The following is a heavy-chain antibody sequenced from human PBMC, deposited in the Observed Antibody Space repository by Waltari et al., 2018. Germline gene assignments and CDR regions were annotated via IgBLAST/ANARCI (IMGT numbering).Heavy chain of an antibody. CDR3: ARRDRRDAFDI. CDR1: GGTFSSYA. V-gene: IGHV1-2*02. CDR2: IIPNSGGT. Sequence: QVQLVQSGAEVKKPGSSVKVSCKASGGTFSSYAISWVRQAPGQGLEWMGGIIPNSGGTNYAQKFQGRVTMTRDTSISTAYMELSRLRSDDTAVYYCARRDRRDAFDIWGQGTMVTVSS. J-gene: IGHJ3*02.